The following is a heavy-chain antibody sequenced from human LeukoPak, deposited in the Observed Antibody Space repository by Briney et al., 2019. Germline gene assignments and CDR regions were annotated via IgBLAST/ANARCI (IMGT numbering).Heavy chain of an antibody. V-gene: IGHV3-9*01. CDR1: GFTFDDYA. J-gene: IGHJ4*02. D-gene: IGHD3-22*01. Sequence: PGRSLRLSCAASGFTFDDYAMHWVRQAPGKGLEWVSGISWNSGSIGYADSVKGRFTISRDNAKNSLYLQMNSLRAEDTALYYCAKDRSDSSGYYETWSFDYWGQGTLVTVSS. CDR2: ISWNSGSI. CDR3: AKDRSDSSGYYETWSFDY.